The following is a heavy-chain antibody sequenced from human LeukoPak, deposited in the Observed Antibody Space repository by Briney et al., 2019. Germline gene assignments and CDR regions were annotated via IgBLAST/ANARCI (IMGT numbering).Heavy chain of an antibody. Sequence: PGGSLRLSCAASGFTFSSYEMNWVRQAPGKGLEWVSYISSSGSTIYYADSVKGRFTISRVNAKKSLYLQMNSLRAEDTAVYYCARGSYRPIDYWGQGTLVTVSS. J-gene: IGHJ4*02. D-gene: IGHD3-16*02. CDR2: ISSSGSTI. CDR1: GFTFSSYE. V-gene: IGHV3-48*03. CDR3: ARGSYRPIDY.